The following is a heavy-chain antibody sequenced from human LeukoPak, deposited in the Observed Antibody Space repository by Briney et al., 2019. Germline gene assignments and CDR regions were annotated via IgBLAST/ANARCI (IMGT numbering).Heavy chain of an antibody. CDR2: ISYDGSNK. CDR3: AKDPGITMIVVVPDAFDI. J-gene: IGHJ3*02. V-gene: IGHV3-30-3*01. D-gene: IGHD3-22*01. Sequence: GGSLRLSCAASGFTFSSYAMHWVRQAPGKGLEWVAVISYDGSNKYYADSVKGRFTISRDNSKNTLYLQMNSLRAEDTAVYYCAKDPGITMIVVVPDAFDIWGQGTMVTVSS. CDR1: GFTFSSYA.